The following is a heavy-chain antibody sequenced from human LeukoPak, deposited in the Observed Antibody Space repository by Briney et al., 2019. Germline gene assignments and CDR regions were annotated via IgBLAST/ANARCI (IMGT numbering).Heavy chain of an antibody. CDR3: ARDQDWNPY. V-gene: IGHV3-53*01. CDR2: IYSGGNT. D-gene: IGHD1-1*01. Sequence: GGSLRLSCAASGFTDSSNYMSWVRQAPGKGLEWVSVIYSGGNTYYADSVKGRFTISRDNSKNTLYLQMNSLRVEDTAVYYCARDQDWNPYWGQGTLVTVSS. CDR1: GFTDSSNY. J-gene: IGHJ4*02.